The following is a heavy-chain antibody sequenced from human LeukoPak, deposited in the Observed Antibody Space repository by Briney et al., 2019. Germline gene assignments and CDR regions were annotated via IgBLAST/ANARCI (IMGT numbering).Heavy chain of an antibody. Sequence: GGSLRLSCAASGFTFDDYGMSWVRQAPGKGLEWVSGINWDGGSTGYADSVKGRFTISRDNAKNSLYLQMNSLRAEDTALYYCARANGYSSSYGYWGQGTLVTVSS. CDR1: GFTFDDYG. D-gene: IGHD6-6*01. CDR3: ARANGYSSSYGY. CDR2: INWDGGST. J-gene: IGHJ4*02. V-gene: IGHV3-20*04.